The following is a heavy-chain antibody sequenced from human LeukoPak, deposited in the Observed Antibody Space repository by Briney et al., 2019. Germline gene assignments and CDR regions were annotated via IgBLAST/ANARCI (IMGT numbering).Heavy chain of an antibody. D-gene: IGHD3-10*01. V-gene: IGHV3-23*01. CDR1: GFTFSSYA. J-gene: IGHJ4*02. CDR3: ASSTNYGSGSYRPFDY. Sequence: GGSLRLSCAATGFTFSSYATGWVRQAPGKGLEWVSAISGSGGSTYYADSVKGRFTISRDNSKNTLYLQMNSLRAEDTAVYYCASSTNYGSGSYRPFDYWGQGTLVTVSS. CDR2: ISGSGGST.